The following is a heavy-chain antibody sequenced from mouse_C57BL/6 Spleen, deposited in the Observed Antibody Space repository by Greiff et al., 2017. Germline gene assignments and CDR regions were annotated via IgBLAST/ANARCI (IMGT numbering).Heavy chain of an antibody. CDR2: IDPSDSYT. J-gene: IGHJ3*01. CDR3: ARAFPLAY. V-gene: IGHV1-69*01. Sequence: QVQLRQPGAELVMPGASVKLSCKASGYTFTSYWMHWVKQRPGQGLEWIGEIDPSDSYTNYNQKFKGKSTLTVDKSSSTAYMQLSSLTSEDSAVYYCARAFPLAYWGQGTLVTVSA. CDR1: GYTFTSYW.